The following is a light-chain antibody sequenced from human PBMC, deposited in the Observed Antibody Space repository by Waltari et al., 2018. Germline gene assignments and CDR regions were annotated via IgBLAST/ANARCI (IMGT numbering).Light chain of an antibody. J-gene: IGLJ1*01. CDR2: EVF. V-gene: IGLV2-23*02. CDR1: TSDVGSYDL. Sequence: QSALTQPASVSGTPGQSITISCSGTTSDVGSYDLVSWYPQHPGEAPKLLICEVFKRPPDTSSRFSGAKSGSTASLTISGRQPEDEADYYCCSYAGRGTYVFGSGTKVTVL. CDR3: CSYAGRGTYV.